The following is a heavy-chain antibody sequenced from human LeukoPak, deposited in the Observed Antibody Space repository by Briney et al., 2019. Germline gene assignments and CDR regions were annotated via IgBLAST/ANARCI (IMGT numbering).Heavy chain of an antibody. V-gene: IGHV4-59*01. D-gene: IGHD5-24*01. CDR3: ARAAREMATTPDFDY. J-gene: IGHJ4*02. Sequence: SETLSLTCAVYGVSFSGYYWSWIRQPPGKGLEWIGYIYYSGSTNYNPSLKSRVTISVDTSKNQFSLKLSSVTAADTAVYYCARAAREMATTPDFDYWGQGTLVTVSS. CDR2: IYYSGST. CDR1: GVSFSGYY.